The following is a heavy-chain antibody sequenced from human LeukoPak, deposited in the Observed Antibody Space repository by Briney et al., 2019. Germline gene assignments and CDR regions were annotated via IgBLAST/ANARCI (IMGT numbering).Heavy chain of an antibody. CDR1: GGTFSSYA. Sequence: ASVKVSCKASGGTFSSYAISWVRQAPGQGLEWMGRIIPILGIANYAQKFQGRVTITADKSTSTAYMELSSLRSEDTAVYYCARSLGNGRCSSTSCYPPIDFDYWGQGTLVTVSS. J-gene: IGHJ4*02. CDR2: IIPILGIA. V-gene: IGHV1-69*04. CDR3: ARSLGNGRCSSTSCYPPIDFDY. D-gene: IGHD2-2*01.